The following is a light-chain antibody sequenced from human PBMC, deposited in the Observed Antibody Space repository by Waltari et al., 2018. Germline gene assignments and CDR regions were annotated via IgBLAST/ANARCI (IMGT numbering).Light chain of an antibody. J-gene: IGKJ4*01. V-gene: IGKV4-1*01. Sequence: DIVMTQSPDSLALSLGDKATITCKSTKSVLYSSNNKNYLAWYQQKPGQPPKLLIYWASTRESGVPDRFSGSGSGTDFTLTISSLQAEDVAVYYCQQYYSTPPTFGGGTKVEIK. CDR2: WAS. CDR3: QQYYSTPPT. CDR1: KSVLYSSNNKNY.